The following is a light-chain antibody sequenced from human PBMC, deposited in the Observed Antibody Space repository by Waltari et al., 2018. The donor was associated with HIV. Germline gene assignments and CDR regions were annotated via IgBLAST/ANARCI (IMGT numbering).Light chain of an antibody. Sequence: QSALTQPRSVSGSPGQSVTISCTGTSSDVGAYNYVSWYQQHPGKAPKLMIYAVNKQPYGCPDRVCVSKAVKTASLTISELQADDEEDYYCSSYRGADTWVFGGGAKLTVL. CDR1: SSDVGAYNY. J-gene: IGLJ3*02. CDR2: AVN. V-gene: IGLV2-11*01. CDR3: SSYRGADTWV.